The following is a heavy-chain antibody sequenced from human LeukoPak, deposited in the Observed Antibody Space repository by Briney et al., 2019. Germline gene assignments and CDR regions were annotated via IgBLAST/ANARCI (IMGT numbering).Heavy chain of an antibody. J-gene: IGHJ4*02. CDR3: ATATRGSSGWLGFDY. D-gene: IGHD6-19*01. CDR1: GFTFSSYG. V-gene: IGHV3-30*03. CDR2: ISYDGSNK. Sequence: PGGSLRLSCAASGFTFSSYGMHWVRQAPGKGLEWVAVISYDGSNKYYADSVKGRFTISRDNSKNTLYLQMNSLRAEDTAVYYCATATRGSSGWLGFDYWGQGTLVTVSS.